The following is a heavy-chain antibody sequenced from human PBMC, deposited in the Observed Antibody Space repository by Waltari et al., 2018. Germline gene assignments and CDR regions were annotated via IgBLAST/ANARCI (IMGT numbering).Heavy chain of an antibody. CDR1: GFIFSHTN. J-gene: IGHJ4*02. V-gene: IGHV3-53*01. Sequence: EVQLVESGGGVIQPGGSLRLSCAPPGFIFSHTNKSWVRQAPGKGLEWVSVIYNDGTKLYADSVKGRFTVSRDNSKNMVHLQMDSLRAEDTAVYYCATDGDGDCSLCLAQWGQGTLVTVSS. D-gene: IGHD2-21*02. CDR2: IYNDGTK. CDR3: ATDGDGDCSLCLAQ.